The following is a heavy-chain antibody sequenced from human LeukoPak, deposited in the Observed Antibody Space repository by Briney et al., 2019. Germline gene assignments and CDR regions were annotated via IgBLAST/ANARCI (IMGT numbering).Heavy chain of an antibody. D-gene: IGHD2-2*01. CDR2: ISAYNGNT. V-gene: IGHV1-18*01. CDR1: GYTFTSYG. CDR3: ARGVPAADYYYYYYMDV. Sequence: ASVKVSCKASGYTFTSYGISWVRQAPGQGLEWMGWISAYNGNTNYAQKLQGRVTITADKSTSTAYMELSSLRSEDTAVYYCARGVPAADYYYYYYMDVWGKGTTVTVSS. J-gene: IGHJ6*03.